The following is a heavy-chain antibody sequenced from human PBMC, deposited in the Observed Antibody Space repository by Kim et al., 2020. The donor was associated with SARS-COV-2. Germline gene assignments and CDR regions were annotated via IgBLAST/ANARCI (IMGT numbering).Heavy chain of an antibody. Sequence: GSLRLSCAASGFTFSSYAMHWVRQAPGKGLEYVSAISSNGGSTYYANSVKGRFTISRDNSKNTLYLQMGSLRAEDMAVYYCARAYGSGTLRGYFDYWGQ. J-gene: IGHJ4*02. CDR1: GFTFSSYA. V-gene: IGHV3-64*01. CDR2: ISSNGGST. D-gene: IGHD3-10*01. CDR3: ARAYGSGTLRGYFDY.